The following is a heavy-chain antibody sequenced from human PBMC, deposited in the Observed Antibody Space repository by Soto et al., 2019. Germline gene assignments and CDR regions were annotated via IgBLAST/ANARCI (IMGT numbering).Heavy chain of an antibody. CDR2: ISDSGGST. CDR1: GSTLISDD. D-gene: IGHD6-19*01. CDR3: AKDGGWSLAVAGLFDY. V-gene: IGHV3-23*01. J-gene: IGHJ4*02. Sequence: GSLRLSCVVSGSTLISDDMSWVRQATGRGLEWVSGISDSGGSTYYADSVKGRFTISRDNAKNTLYLQMKSLRVEDTALYYCAKDGGWSLAVAGLFDYWGPGTQVTVSS.